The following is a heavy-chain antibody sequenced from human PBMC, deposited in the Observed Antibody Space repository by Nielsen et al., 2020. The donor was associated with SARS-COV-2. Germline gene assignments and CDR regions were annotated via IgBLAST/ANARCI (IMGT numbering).Heavy chain of an antibody. CDR1: GFTFSSYA. Sequence: GGSLRLSCAASGFTFSSYAMSWVRQAPGKGLEWVSAISGSGGSTYYADSVKGRFTISRDNSKNTLYLQMNSLRAEDTAVYYCAKGGVQGLRYFDWLSLAYFDYWGQGTLVTVSS. V-gene: IGHV3-23*01. CDR2: ISGSGGST. CDR3: AKGGVQGLRYFDWLSLAYFDY. D-gene: IGHD3-9*01. J-gene: IGHJ4*02.